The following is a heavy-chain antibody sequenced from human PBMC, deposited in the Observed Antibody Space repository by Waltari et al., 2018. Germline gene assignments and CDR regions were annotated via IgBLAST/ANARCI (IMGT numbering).Heavy chain of an antibody. CDR3: ARTVSSSGYYPLLRYFDL. D-gene: IGHD3-22*01. J-gene: IGHJ2*01. V-gene: IGHV3-48*03. CDR1: GFTFSSYE. CDR2: ISSSGSTI. Sequence: EVQLVESGGGLVQPGGSLRLSCAASGFTFSSYEMNWVRQAPGKGLEWVSYISSSGSTIYYADSVKGRFTISRDNAKNSLYLQMNSLRAEDTAVYYCARTVSSSGYYPLLRYFDLWGRGTLVTVSS.